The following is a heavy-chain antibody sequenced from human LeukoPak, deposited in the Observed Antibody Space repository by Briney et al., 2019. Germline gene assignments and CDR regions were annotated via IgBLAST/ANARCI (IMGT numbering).Heavy chain of an antibody. CDR3: ARDKYSSSPLWFFDY. CDR1: GGSFSGYY. J-gene: IGHJ4*02. V-gene: IGHV4-34*01. CDR2: INHSGST. Sequence: SETLSLTCAVYGGSFSGYYWSWIRQPPGKGLEWTGEINHSGSTNYNPSLKSRVTISVDTSKNQFSLKLSSVTAADTAVYYCARDKYSSSPLWFFDYWGQGTLVTVSS. D-gene: IGHD6-13*01.